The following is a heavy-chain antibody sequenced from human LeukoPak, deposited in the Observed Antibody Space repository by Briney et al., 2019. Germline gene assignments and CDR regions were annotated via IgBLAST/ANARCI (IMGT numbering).Heavy chain of an antibody. Sequence: PSETLSLTCTVSGGSISSYYWSWIRQPPGKGLEWIGYIYYSGSTNYNPSLKSRVTISVDTSKNQFSLKLSSVTAADTAVYYCARDYGSGSYLLPDYYYYYGMDVWGQGTTVTVSS. CDR1: GGSISSYY. J-gene: IGHJ6*02. CDR3: ARDYGSGSYLLPDYYYYYGMDV. CDR2: IYYSGST. D-gene: IGHD3-10*01. V-gene: IGHV4-59*01.